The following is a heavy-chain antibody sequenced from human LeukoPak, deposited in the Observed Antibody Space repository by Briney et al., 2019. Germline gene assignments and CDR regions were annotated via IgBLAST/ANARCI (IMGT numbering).Heavy chain of an antibody. D-gene: IGHD2-15*01. J-gene: IGHJ4*02. V-gene: IGHV4-30-4*01. CDR3: ARGAAKLFDY. Sequence: PSETLSLTCTVSGGSISSGDYYWRWIRQPPGKGLDWIGYIYYSGSIYYSPTIKSRVTISVDTSKIQFSLKLSSATAADTAVYYCARGAAKLFDYWGQGTLVTVSS. CDR2: IYYSGSI. CDR1: GGSISSGDYY.